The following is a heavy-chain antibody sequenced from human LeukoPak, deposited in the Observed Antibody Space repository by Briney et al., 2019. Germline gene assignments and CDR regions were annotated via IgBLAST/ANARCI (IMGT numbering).Heavy chain of an antibody. V-gene: IGHV4-59*01. J-gene: IGHJ4*02. CDR3: AREIAAADGYFDY. Sequence: PSEALSLTCTVSGGSISSYYWSWNRQPPGKGLEWIGYIYYSGSTNYNPSLKSRVTISVDTSKNQFSLKLSSVTAADTAVYYCAREIAAADGYFDYWGQGTLVTVSS. CDR1: GGSISSYY. CDR2: IYYSGST. D-gene: IGHD6-13*01.